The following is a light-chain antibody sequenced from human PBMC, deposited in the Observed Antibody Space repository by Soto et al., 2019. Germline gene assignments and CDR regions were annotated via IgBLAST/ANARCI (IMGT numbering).Light chain of an antibody. V-gene: IGKV1-5*01. CDR1: QSISSW. J-gene: IGKJ1*01. CDR2: DAS. CDR3: QQYNSQWT. Sequence: DIQMTQSPSTLSASVGDRVTITCRASQSISSWLAWYQQKPGKAPKLLIYDASSLESGVPSRFSGSGSGTEFTLTISRLQPDDFATYYCQQYNSQWTFGQGTKVEIK.